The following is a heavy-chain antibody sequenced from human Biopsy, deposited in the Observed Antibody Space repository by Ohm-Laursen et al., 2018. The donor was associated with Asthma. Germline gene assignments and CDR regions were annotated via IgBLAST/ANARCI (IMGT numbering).Heavy chain of an antibody. CDR3: ASRGGDFWSRYYMDY. J-gene: IGHJ4*02. Sequence: SLRLSCSASGFSFGSFGMHWVRQVPGKGPEWVALISFDGRYEYYADSVKGRFTISRDNPMKRLYLQMSSLTAEDTAVYYCASRGGDFWSRYYMDYWGQGTLVTVSS. CDR2: ISFDGRYE. D-gene: IGHD3-3*01. V-gene: IGHV3-30*03. CDR1: GFSFGSFG.